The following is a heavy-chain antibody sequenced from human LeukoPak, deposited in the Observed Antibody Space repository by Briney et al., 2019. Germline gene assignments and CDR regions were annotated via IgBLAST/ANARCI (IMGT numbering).Heavy chain of an antibody. V-gene: IGHV4-34*01. D-gene: IGHD6-13*01. Sequence: PSETLSLTCAVYGGPFSGYYWSWIRQPPGKGLEWIGEINHSGSTNYNPSLKSRVTISVDTSKNQFSLKLSSVTAADTAVYYCASAAAAGWFDPWGQGTLVTVSS. CDR1: GGPFSGYY. CDR3: ASAAAAGWFDP. J-gene: IGHJ5*02. CDR2: INHSGST.